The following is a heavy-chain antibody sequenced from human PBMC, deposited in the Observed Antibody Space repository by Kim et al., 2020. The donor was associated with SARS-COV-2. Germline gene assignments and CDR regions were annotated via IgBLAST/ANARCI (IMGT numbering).Heavy chain of an antibody. D-gene: IGHD1-26*01. V-gene: IGHV4-34*01. J-gene: IGHJ4*02. CDR1: GGTFSGYY. CDR2: INHSGST. CDR3: ARWIVGIVGANPFDY. Sequence: SETLSLTCAVYGGTFSGYYWSWIRQPPGKGLEWIGEINHSGSTNYKPSLKSRVTISVDTSKNQFSLKLSSVTAADTAVYYCARWIVGIVGANPFDYWGQGTLVTVSS.